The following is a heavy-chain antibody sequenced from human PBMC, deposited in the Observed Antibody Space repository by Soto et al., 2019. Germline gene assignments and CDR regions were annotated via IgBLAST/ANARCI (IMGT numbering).Heavy chain of an antibody. Sequence: GGSLRLSCVASGFTFSSYWTTWVRQAPGKGLEWVANINQAGNEKYYVDSVRGRFTISRDNAKNSLYLQMNSLRAEDTAVYYCARGVLGYGHMDVWGKGTTVTVSS. CDR1: GFTFSSYW. CDR3: ARGVLGYGHMDV. D-gene: IGHD2-15*01. CDR2: INQAGNEK. J-gene: IGHJ6*03. V-gene: IGHV3-7*01.